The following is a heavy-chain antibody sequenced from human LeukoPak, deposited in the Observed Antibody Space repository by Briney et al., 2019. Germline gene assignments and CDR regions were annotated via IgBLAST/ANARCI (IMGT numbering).Heavy chain of an antibody. CDR3: ARDANKKNYFDC. CDR1: GFTVSSSY. V-gene: IGHV3-53*01. CDR2: IYSGGST. D-gene: IGHD2/OR15-2a*01. Sequence: QPGGSLRLSCAASGFTVSSSYMNWVRQAPGKGLEWVSVIYSGGSTYYAASVKGRFTISRDNSKNTLYLQMNSLRAEDTAVYYCARDANKKNYFDCWGQGTLATVSS. J-gene: IGHJ4*02.